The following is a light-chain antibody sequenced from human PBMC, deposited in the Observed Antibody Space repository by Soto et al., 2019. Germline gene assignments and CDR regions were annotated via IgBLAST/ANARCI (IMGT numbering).Light chain of an antibody. CDR3: SSYTSSSTVV. J-gene: IGLJ1*01. CDR1: GSDVGGYKY. Sequence: QSALTQPPSASGSPGQSVTISCTGTGSDVGGYKYVSWYQQHPGNAPKLIIYEVNKRPSGVPDRFSGSKSGNTASLTVSGLQAEDEADYYCSSYTSSSTVVFGIGTTLTVL. CDR2: EVN. V-gene: IGLV2-8*01.